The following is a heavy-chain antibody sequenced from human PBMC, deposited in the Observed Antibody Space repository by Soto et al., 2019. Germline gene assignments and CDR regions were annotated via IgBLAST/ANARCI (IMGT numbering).Heavy chain of an antibody. V-gene: IGHV3-43*01. D-gene: IGHD6-13*01. CDR1: GFTFDDYT. CDR2: ISWDGGST. Sequence: GGSLRLSCAASGFTFDDYTMHWVRQAPGKGLEWVSLISWDGGSTYYADSVKGRFTISRDNSKNSLYLQMNSLRTEDTALYYCAKDAGGGSSSWWNYYYGMDVWGQGTTVTVSS. CDR3: AKDAGGGSSSWWNYYYGMDV. J-gene: IGHJ6*02.